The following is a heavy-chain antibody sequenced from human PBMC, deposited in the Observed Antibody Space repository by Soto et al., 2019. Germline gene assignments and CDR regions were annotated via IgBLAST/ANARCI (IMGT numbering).Heavy chain of an antibody. CDR1: AFTFSSYS. V-gene: IGHV3-21*01. CDR2: ISSSSTYI. D-gene: IGHD6-13*01. Sequence: EVQLVESGGGLVKPGGSLRLSCAGSAFTFSSYSMSWVRQAPGKGLEWVSSISSSSTYISYADSVKGRFTISRDNAKNSLFLQMNSLRAEDTAMYYCARGAVAAAGIPTYYFDYWGQGTLVTVSS. J-gene: IGHJ4*02. CDR3: ARGAVAAAGIPTYYFDY.